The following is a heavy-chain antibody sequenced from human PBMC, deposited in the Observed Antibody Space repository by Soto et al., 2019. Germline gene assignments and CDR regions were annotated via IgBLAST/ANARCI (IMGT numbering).Heavy chain of an antibody. Sequence: GGSLRLSCAASGFTFSSYNMNWVRQAPGKGLEWVSSISSSSSYIYYAESVKGRFTISRDNAKNSLFLQMNSLRAEDMSVFYCARGLDIVATISAFDIWGQGTMVTVSS. J-gene: IGHJ3*02. CDR3: ARGLDIVATISAFDI. CDR2: ISSSSSYI. CDR1: GFTFSSYN. D-gene: IGHD5-12*01. V-gene: IGHV3-21*06.